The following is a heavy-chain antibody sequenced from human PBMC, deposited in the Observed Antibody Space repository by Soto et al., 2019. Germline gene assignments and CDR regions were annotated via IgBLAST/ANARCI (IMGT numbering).Heavy chain of an antibody. J-gene: IGHJ6*02. Sequence: SETLSLTCTVSGGSISSYYWSWIRQPAGKGLEWIGRIYTSGSTNYNPSLKSRVTMSVDTSKNQFSLKLSSVTAADTAVYYCARDQRQFLEWPSRHYYYYGMDVWGQGTTGTVSS. CDR2: IYTSGST. D-gene: IGHD3-3*01. CDR3: ARDQRQFLEWPSRHYYYYGMDV. CDR1: GGSISSYY. V-gene: IGHV4-4*07.